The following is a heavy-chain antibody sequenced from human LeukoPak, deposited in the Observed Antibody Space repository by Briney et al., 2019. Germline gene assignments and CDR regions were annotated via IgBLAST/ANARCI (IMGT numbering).Heavy chain of an antibody. CDR2: IYYTGST. D-gene: IGHD3-22*01. CDR1: GGSFNSGGYY. CDR3: ARFSYDSSGYYLLDY. V-gene: IGHV4-31*03. Sequence: SETLSLTCTVSGGSFNSGGYYWSWIRQHPGKGLEWIGYIYYTGSTYYNPSLKSRVTISVDTSKNQFSLKLSSVTAADTAVYYCARFSYDSSGYYLLDYWGQGILVTVSS. J-gene: IGHJ4*02.